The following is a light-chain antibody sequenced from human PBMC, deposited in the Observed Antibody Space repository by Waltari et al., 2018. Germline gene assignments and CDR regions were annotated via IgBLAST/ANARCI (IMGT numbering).Light chain of an antibody. CDR2: DAS. Sequence: EIVLTQSPATLSLSPGERATLSCRASQSVSSYLAWYQQKPGQAPRLLIYDASNRATGIPARFSGSGSGTDFTLTSSSLEPEDYAVEYCQHRGTFGQGTRVEIK. CDR3: QHRGT. CDR1: QSVSSY. J-gene: IGKJ1*01. V-gene: IGKV3-11*01.